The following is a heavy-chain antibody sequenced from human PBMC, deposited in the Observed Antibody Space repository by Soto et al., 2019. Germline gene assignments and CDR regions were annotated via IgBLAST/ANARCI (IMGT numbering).Heavy chain of an antibody. CDR3: ARDKIAAAGIL. CDR1: GFTVSSNY. J-gene: IGHJ4*02. V-gene: IGHV3-66*01. CDR2: IYSGGST. Sequence: EVQLVESGGGLVQPGGSLRLSCAASGFTVSSNYMSWVRQAPGKGLEWVSVIYSGGSTYYADSVKGRFTISRDNSKNTLYLQMNSLRAEDTAVYYYARDKIAAAGILWGQGTLVTVSS. D-gene: IGHD6-13*01.